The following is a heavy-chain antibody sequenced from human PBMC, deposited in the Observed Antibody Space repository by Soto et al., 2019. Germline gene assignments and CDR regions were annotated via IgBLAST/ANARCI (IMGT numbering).Heavy chain of an antibody. J-gene: IGHJ4*02. CDR2: IKSKTDGGTT. D-gene: IGHD2-15*01. CDR3: TTELPQLGDCSGGSCYTPFND. CDR1: GFTFSNAW. V-gene: IGHV3-15*01. Sequence: PGGSLRLSCAASGFTFSNAWMSWVRQAPGKGLEWVGRIKSKTDGGTTDYAAPVKGRFTISRDDSKNTLYLQMNSLKTEDTAVYYCTTELPQLGDCSGGSCYTPFNDWGQGTLGTSPQ.